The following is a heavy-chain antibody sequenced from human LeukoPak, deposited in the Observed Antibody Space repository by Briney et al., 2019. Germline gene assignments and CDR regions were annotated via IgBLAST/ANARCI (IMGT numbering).Heavy chain of an antibody. CDR2: ISTSSNNI. CDR3: ARGLSRVAGDMNYYYGMDV. Sequence: QPGGSLRLSCAASGFTFSSYSMNWVRQTPGKGLEWVSYISTSSNNIYYADSVKGRFTISRDNVKNSLYLQMNSLRAEDTAVYYCARGLSRVAGDMNYYYGMDVWGQGTTVTVSS. D-gene: IGHD6-19*01. V-gene: IGHV3-48*01. J-gene: IGHJ6*02. CDR1: GFTFSSYS.